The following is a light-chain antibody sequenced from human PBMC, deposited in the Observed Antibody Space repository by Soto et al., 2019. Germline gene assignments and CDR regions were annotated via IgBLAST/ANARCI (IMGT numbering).Light chain of an antibody. CDR1: FSYGGGYSY. J-gene: IGLJ1*01. CDR2: AAT. Sequence: QSVLTQPASVSGSPGQSITSSCRPFSYGGGYSYVSWYQQHPGEAPRLLIYAATNRPSGVSYRFSGSKSGNTASLTISGLQAEDEADYYCSSYTVSNTYIFGPGTKVTVL. V-gene: IGLV2-14*01. CDR3: SSYTVSNTYI.